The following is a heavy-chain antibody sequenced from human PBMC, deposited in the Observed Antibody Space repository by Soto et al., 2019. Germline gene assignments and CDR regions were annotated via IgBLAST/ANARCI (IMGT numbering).Heavy chain of an antibody. V-gene: IGHV4-31*03. CDR3: ARSVYSSGTYYFDD. CDR2: IYYSGST. CDR1: GGSISSGGYY. D-gene: IGHD3-22*01. J-gene: IGHJ4*02. Sequence: NPSETLSLTCTVSGGSISSGGYYWSWIRQHPGKGLEWIGYIYYSGSTYYNPSLKSRVTISVDTSKNQFSLKLSSVTAADTAVYYCARSVYSSGTYYFDDWGQGTLVTVAS.